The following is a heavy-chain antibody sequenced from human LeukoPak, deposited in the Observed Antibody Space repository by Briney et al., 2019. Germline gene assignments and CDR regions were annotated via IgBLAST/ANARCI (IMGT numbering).Heavy chain of an antibody. CDR3: ARDNRYYAARLYFDY. CDR2: INPNSGGT. Sequence: ASVKVSCKASGYTFTGYYMHWVRQAPGQGLEWMGWINPNSGGTDYAQKFQGRVTMTRDTSISTAYMELSRLRSDDTAVYYCARDNRYYAARLYFDYWGQGTLVTVSS. J-gene: IGHJ4*02. CDR1: GYTFTGYY. V-gene: IGHV1-2*02. D-gene: IGHD3-22*01.